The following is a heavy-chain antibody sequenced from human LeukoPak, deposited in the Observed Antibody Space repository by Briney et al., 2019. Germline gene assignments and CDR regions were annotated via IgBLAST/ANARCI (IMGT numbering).Heavy chain of an antibody. J-gene: IGHJ4*02. D-gene: IGHD2-15*01. Sequence: GASVKVSCKASGYTFTSYGISWVRQAPGQGLEWMGWISAYNGNTNYAQKLQGRVTMTTDTSTSTAYMEPRSLRSDDTAVYYCARDFGYCSGGSCYDEIRDYWGQGTLVTVSS. V-gene: IGHV1-18*01. CDR2: ISAYNGNT. CDR3: ARDFGYCSGGSCYDEIRDY. CDR1: GYTFTSYG.